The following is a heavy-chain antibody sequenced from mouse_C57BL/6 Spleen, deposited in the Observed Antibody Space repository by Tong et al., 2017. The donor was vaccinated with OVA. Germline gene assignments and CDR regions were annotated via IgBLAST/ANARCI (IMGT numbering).Heavy chain of an antibody. Sequence: VQLQESGPGLVQPSQSLSITCTVSGFSLTSYGVHWVRQPPGKGLEWLGVIWRGGSTDYNAAFMSSLSITTDKSKSKVFFKKNSLKADDTAIYHCAKETSTDAMYYWGQGTSVTVSS. J-gene: IGHJ4*01. CDR2: IWRGGST. CDR1: GFSLTSYG. D-gene: IGHD1-3*01. CDR3: AKETSTDAMYY. V-gene: IGHV2-5*01.